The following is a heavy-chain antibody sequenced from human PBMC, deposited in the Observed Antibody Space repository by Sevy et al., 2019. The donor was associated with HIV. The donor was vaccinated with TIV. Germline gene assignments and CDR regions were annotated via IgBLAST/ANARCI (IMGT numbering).Heavy chain of an antibody. V-gene: IGHV1-46*01. Sequence: ASVKVSCKAPGDTLTNNYMHWVRQAPGQGLEWMGIIDPSGGNTSYAQKFQGRVTMTRDTSTSTLYMDLSSLRSEDTAVYYCVRADRTQHFDSWGQGTLVTVSS. CDR1: GDTLTNNY. CDR3: VRADRTQHFDS. CDR2: IDPSGGNT. D-gene: IGHD2-2*01. J-gene: IGHJ4*02.